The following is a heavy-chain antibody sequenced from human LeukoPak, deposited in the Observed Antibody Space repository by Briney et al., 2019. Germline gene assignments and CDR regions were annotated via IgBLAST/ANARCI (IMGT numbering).Heavy chain of an antibody. CDR3: ARDKIVGPTTLDY. J-gene: IGHJ4*02. D-gene: IGHD1-26*01. CDR1: GFTFSGYW. Sequence: GGSLRLSCAASGFTFSGYWMSWVRQTPEKGLEWVANIKQDGYEKYYMDSVKGRFTISRDNAKNSLYLQMNSLRADDTAIYYCARDKIVGPTTLDYWGQGTLVTVSS. CDR2: IKQDGYEK. V-gene: IGHV3-7*01.